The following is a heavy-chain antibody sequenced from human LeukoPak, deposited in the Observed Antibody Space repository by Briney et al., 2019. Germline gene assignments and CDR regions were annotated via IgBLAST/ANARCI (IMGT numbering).Heavy chain of an antibody. Sequence: PGGSLRLSRAASGFTFSSYAMSWVRQAPGKGLEWVSAISGSGGSTYYADSVKGRCTISRDNSKNTLYLQMNSLRAEDTAVYYCARGPGWALNKRYFDYWGQGTLVIVSS. J-gene: IGHJ4*02. D-gene: IGHD1-26*01. CDR2: ISGSGGST. CDR1: GFTFSSYA. CDR3: ARGPGWALNKRYFDY. V-gene: IGHV3-23*01.